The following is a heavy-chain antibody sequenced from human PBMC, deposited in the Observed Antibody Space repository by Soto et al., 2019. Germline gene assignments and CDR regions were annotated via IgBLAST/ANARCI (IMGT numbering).Heavy chain of an antibody. D-gene: IGHD6-6*01. Sequence: QVQLQESGPGLVKPSETLSLTCTVSGGSVSSGSYYWSWIRQPPGKGLEWIGYIYYSGSTNYNPSLKGRVTIAVDTSKNQFSLKLSSVTAADTAVYYCARAPAYSSFPDHYFDYWGQGTLVTVSS. CDR3: ARAPAYSSFPDHYFDY. CDR1: GGSVSSGSYY. J-gene: IGHJ4*02. CDR2: IYYSGST. V-gene: IGHV4-61*01.